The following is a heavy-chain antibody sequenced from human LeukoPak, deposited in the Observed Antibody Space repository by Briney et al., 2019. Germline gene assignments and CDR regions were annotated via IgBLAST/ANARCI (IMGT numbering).Heavy chain of an antibody. V-gene: IGHV3-53*01. CDR3: ARVGDHYHWYLDV. Sequence: PGGSLRLSCEGSGFSVSTNYMNWVRHAPGKGLEWVSILYSGGSTYYADSVKGRFTVSRDSSKNTLYLHMNSLRAEDTAVYYCARVGDHYHWYLDVWGRGTLVTASS. J-gene: IGHJ2*01. D-gene: IGHD3-10*01. CDR2: LYSGGST. CDR1: GFSVSTNY.